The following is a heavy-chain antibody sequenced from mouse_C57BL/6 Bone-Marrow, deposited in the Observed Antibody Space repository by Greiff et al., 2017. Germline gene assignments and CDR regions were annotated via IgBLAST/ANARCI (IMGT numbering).Heavy chain of an antibody. CDR3: TGGGAMDY. V-gene: IGHV14-4*01. J-gene: IGHJ4*01. CDR1: GFNIKDDY. Sequence: LVESGAELVRPGASVKLSCTASGFNIKDDYMHWVKQRPEQGLEWIGWIDPENGDTEYASKFQGKATITADTSSNTAYLQLSSLTSEDTAVYYCTGGGAMDYWGQGTSVTVSS. CDR2: IDPENGDT.